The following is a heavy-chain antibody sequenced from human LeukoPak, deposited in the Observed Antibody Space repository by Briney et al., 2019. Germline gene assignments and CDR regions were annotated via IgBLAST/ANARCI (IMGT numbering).Heavy chain of an antibody. V-gene: IGHV1-18*01. CDR2: ISAYNGNT. D-gene: IGHD1-26*01. CDR1: GYTFTSYG. J-gene: IGHJ4*02. CDR3: ARVFTSGSYWGQGVDY. Sequence: GASVKVSCKASGYTFTSYGISWVRQAPGQGLEWMGWISAYNGNTNYAQKLQGRVTMTTDTSTSTAYMELGSLRSDDTAVYYCARVFTSGSYWGQGVDYWGQGTLVTVSS.